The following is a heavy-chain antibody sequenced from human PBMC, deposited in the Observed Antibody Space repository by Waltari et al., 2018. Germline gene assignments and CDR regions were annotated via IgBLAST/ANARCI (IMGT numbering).Heavy chain of an antibody. D-gene: IGHD4-4*01. V-gene: IGHV1-69-2*01. Sequence: EVQLVQSGAEVKKPGATVKISCKASGYTFTDYYKHWVQQAPGKRLEWMGRVDPADSETIYAEKFQGRVTITADTSTDTAYMELSSLRSEDTAVYYCATVLTTVPTYWFDPWGQGTLVTVSS. CDR1: GYTFTDYY. CDR2: VDPADSET. J-gene: IGHJ5*02. CDR3: ATVLTTVPTYWFDP.